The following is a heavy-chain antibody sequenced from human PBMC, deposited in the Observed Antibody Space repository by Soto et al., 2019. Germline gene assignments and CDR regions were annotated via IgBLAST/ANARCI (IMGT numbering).Heavy chain of an antibody. D-gene: IGHD3-22*01. Sequence: SETLSLTCTVSGGSISSYHWSWIRQPPGKGLEWIGYIYYSGSTNYNPSLKSRVTISVDTSKNQFSLKLSSVTAADTAVYYCARSPYYYDSSGYYYENSYFDYWGQGTLVTVSS. CDR2: IYYSGST. CDR1: GGSISSYH. CDR3: ARSPYYYDSSGYYYENSYFDY. J-gene: IGHJ4*02. V-gene: IGHV4-59*01.